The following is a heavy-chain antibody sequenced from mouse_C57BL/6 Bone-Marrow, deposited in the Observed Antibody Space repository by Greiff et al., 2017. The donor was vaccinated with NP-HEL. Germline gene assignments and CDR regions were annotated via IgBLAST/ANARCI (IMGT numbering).Heavy chain of an antibody. CDR3: ASLYDGYYHWYFDV. CDR2: ISDGGSYT. D-gene: IGHD2-3*01. J-gene: IGHJ1*03. V-gene: IGHV5-4*01. CDR1: GFTFSSYA. Sequence: VQLQQSGGGLVKPGGSLKLSCAASGFTFSSYAMPWVRQTPEKRLEWVATISDGGSYTYYPDNVKGRFTISRDNAKNNLYLQMSHLKSEDTAMYYCASLYDGYYHWYFDVWGTGTTVTVSS.